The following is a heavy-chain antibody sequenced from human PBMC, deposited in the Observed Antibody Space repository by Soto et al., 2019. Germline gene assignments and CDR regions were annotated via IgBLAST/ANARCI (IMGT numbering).Heavy chain of an antibody. D-gene: IGHD3-16*02. V-gene: IGHV3-7*01. CDR3: ATGAFPTWASYPLDY. Sequence: EVQLVESGGGLVLPGGSLRLSCAASGFPFSSYWMSWVRQARGKGLEWVANIKQEGTEEHYVDYVKCRFTIYREKANNSLYLQMNSLRAEDTAMYYCATGAFPTWASYPLDYGGQGTLVTVSA. J-gene: IGHJ4*02. CDR1: GFPFSSYW. CDR2: IKQEGTEE.